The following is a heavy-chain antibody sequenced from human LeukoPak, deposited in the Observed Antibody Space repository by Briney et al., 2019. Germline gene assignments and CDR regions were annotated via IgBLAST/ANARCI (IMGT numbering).Heavy chain of an antibody. CDR3: ARDPGAAAGNLWS. J-gene: IGHJ5*02. CDR1: GFAFSTYS. D-gene: IGHD6-13*01. V-gene: IGHV3-48*01. Sequence: PGGSLRLSCAASGFAFSTYSMDWVRQAPGKGLEWVSYISSSSSTIYYADSVKGRFTISRDIAKNSLYLQMNSLRAEDTAVYYCARDPGAAAGNLWSWGQGTLVTVSS. CDR2: ISSSSSTI.